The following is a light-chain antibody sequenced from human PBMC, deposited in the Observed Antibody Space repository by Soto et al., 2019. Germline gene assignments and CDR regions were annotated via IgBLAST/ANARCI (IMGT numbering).Light chain of an antibody. J-gene: IGLJ2*01. V-gene: IGLV2-14*01. CDR3: SSYTRSNTVV. Sequence: QSALTQPASVSGSPGQSITISCTGTSSDVGGYNYVSWYQQHPGKAPKLMIYDVSNRPSGVSNRFSGSKSGNTASLTISGLQAEDEADYYCSSSYTRSNTVVFGGGTQLTVL. CDR2: DVS. CDR1: SSDVGGYNY.